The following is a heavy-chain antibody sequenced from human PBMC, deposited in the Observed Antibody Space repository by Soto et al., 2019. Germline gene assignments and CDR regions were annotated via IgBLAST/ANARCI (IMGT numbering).Heavy chain of an antibody. CDR1: GLTFDDYG. V-gene: IGHV3-9*01. J-gene: IGHJ6*03. Sequence: EVQLVESGGGLVQPGGSLRLSCAASGLTFDDYGMNWVRQPPGKGLEWVSGIGWNNDNIGYGDSVKGRFTISRDNAKNPLYLQMNSLRSEDTAVYYCEMGPGGYYGSQKTYYYYYMDVWGKGTTVTVS. CDR2: IGWNNDNI. CDR3: EMGPGGYYGSQKTYYYYYMDV. D-gene: IGHD3-10*01.